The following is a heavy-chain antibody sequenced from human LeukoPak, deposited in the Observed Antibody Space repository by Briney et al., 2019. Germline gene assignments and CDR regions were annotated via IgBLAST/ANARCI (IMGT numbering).Heavy chain of an antibody. CDR1: GFTFSSYA. Sequence: GGSLRLSCAASGFTFSSYAMHWVCQAPGKGLEYVSAISSNGGSTYYANSVKGRFTISRDNSKNTLYLQMGSLRAEDMAVYYCARSSGSNPSIDYWGQGTLVTVSS. CDR3: ARSSGSNPSIDY. CDR2: ISSNGGST. J-gene: IGHJ4*02. D-gene: IGHD1-26*01. V-gene: IGHV3-64*01.